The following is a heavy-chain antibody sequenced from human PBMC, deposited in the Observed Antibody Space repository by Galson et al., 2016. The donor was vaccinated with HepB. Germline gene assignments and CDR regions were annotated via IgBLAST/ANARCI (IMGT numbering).Heavy chain of an antibody. J-gene: IGHJ6*04. CDR2: INTDGNKI. Sequence: SLRLSCAGHGFNIRSCWMYWVRQVPGRRPVWVARINTDGNKIAYADSVKGRFIISRDNTKNTLYLQANRLRVEDTAVYYCVRDLPGTYYYGMDVWGKGTTVIVSS. V-gene: IGHV3-74*03. D-gene: IGHD2-21*01. CDR1: GFNIRSCW. CDR3: VRDLPGTYYYGMDV.